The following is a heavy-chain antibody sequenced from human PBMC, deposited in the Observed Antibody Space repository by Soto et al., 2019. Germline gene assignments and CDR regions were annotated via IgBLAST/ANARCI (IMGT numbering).Heavy chain of an antibody. D-gene: IGHD6-13*01. CDR3: AKVGTSAAGTLRWFDP. V-gene: IGHV3-23*01. Sequence: GGSLRLSCAASGFTFSSYAMSWVRQAPGKELERVSAISGSGGSTYYSDSVKGRFTISRDNSKYTLYLQMNSLRAEDTAVYYCAKVGTSAAGTLRWFDPWGQGTLVTVSS. CDR2: ISGSGGST. J-gene: IGHJ5*02. CDR1: GFTFSSYA.